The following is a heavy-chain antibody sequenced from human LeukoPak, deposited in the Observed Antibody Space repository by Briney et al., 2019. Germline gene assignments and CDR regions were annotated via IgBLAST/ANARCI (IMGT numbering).Heavy chain of an antibody. CDR3: ARGGGNILTGYGAFDI. V-gene: IGHV4-30-2*01. J-gene: IGHJ3*02. Sequence: SETLSLTCAVSGGSISSGGYSRSWIRQPPGKGLEWIGHIYHSGSTYYNPSLKSRVTISVDRSKNQFSLKLSSVTAADTAVYYCARGGGNILTGYGAFDIWGQGTMVSVSS. CDR2: IYHSGST. CDR1: GGSISSGGYS. D-gene: IGHD3-9*01.